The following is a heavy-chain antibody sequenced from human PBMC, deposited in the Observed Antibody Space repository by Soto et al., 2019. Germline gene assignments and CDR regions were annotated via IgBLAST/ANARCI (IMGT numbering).Heavy chain of an antibody. J-gene: IGHJ6*02. CDR3: AHSPSYYDFWGGYWAQGYYYYGMDV. V-gene: IGHV2-5*01. CDR2: IYWNDDK. Sequence: VSGPTLVNPTQTLTLTCTFSGFSLITSGVVVGWIRQPPGDALEWLALIYWNDDKRYSPSLKSRLTITKDTSKNQVVLTMTNMDPVDTATYYCAHSPSYYDFWGGYWAQGYYYYGMDVWGQGTTVTVSS. CDR1: GFSLITSGVV. D-gene: IGHD3-3*01.